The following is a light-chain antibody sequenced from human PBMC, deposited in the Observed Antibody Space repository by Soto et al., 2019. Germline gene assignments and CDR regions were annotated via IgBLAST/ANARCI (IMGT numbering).Light chain of an antibody. V-gene: IGKV3-20*01. CDR1: QSVRSN. J-gene: IGKJ5*01. CDR3: QQYGSSPPGIT. Sequence: EIVMTQSPATLSVSPGEGSTLSCRASQSVRSNLAWYQQKPGQAPRLLIYAASTRATGIPDRFSGSGSGTDFTLTISRLEPEDFAVYYCQQYGSSPPGITFGQGTRLEIK. CDR2: AAS.